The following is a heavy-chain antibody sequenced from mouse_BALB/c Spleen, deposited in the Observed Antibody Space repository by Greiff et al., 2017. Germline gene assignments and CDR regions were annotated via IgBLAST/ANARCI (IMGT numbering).Heavy chain of an antibody. CDR3: AREGYYYRYPYAMDY. Sequence: EVHLVESGGGLVQPGGSLKLSCAASGFTFSSYGMSWVRQTPDKRLELVATINSNGGSTYYPDSVKGRFTISRDNAKNTLYLQMSSLKSEDTAMYYCAREGYYYRYPYAMDYWGQGTSVTVSS. CDR1: GFTFSSYG. CDR2: INSNGGST. V-gene: IGHV5-6-3*01. D-gene: IGHD2-14*01. J-gene: IGHJ4*01.